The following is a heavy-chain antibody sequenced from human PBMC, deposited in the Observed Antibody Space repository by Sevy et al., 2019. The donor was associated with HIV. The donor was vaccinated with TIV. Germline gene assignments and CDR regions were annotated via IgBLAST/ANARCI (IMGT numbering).Heavy chain of an antibody. CDR1: GFTFSSYG. CDR2: IWYDGSNK. V-gene: IGHV3-33*01. J-gene: IGHJ3*02. D-gene: IGHD1-1*01. CDR3: TRRNDGRRAFDI. Sequence: GGSLRLSCAASGFTFSSYGMHWVRQAPGKGLEWVAVIWYDGSNKYYAYSVKGRFTISRDNSKNTLYLQMNSLRAEDTAVYYCTRRNDGRRAFDIWGQGTMVTVSS.